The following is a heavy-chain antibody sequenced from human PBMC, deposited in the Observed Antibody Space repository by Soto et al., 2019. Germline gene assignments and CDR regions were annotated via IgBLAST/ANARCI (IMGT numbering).Heavy chain of an antibody. V-gene: IGHV4-59*08. D-gene: IGHD2-2*02. CDR1: GGSISSYY. J-gene: IGHJ5*02. CDR2: IYYSGST. Sequence: SETLSLTCTVSGGSISSYYWSWIRQPPGKGLEWIGYIYYSGSTNYNPSLKSRVTISVDTSKNQISLKLSSVTAADTAVYYCARNIVVVPAAIQPEIWWFDPWGQGTLVTVSS. CDR3: ARNIVVVPAAIQPEIWWFDP.